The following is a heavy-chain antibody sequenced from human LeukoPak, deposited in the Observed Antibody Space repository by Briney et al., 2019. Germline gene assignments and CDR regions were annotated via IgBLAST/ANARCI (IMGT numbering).Heavy chain of an antibody. V-gene: IGHV4-39*07. D-gene: IGHD1-14*01. J-gene: IGHJ6*02. CDR1: GGSISSSSYY. CDR3: ARGIRTPRYYYYYGMDV. Sequence: SETLSLTCTVSGGSISSSSYYWGWIRQPPGKGLEWIGSIYYSGSTYYNPSLKSRVTISVDTSKNQFSLKLSSVTAADTAVYYCARGIRTPRYYYYYGMDVWGQGTTVTVSS. CDR2: IYYSGST.